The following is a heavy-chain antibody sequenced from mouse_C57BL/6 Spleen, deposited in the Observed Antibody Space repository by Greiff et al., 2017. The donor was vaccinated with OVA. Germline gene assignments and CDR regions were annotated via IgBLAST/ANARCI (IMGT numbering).Heavy chain of an antibody. CDR3: ARDYGSRGFDY. D-gene: IGHD1-1*01. Sequence: VQLQQPGAELVKPGASVKMSCKASGYTFTSYWITWVKQRPGQGLEWIGMIHPNSGSTNYNEKFKSKATLTVDKSSSTAYMQLSSLTSEDSAVYYCARDYGSRGFDYWGQGTTLTVSS. V-gene: IGHV1-64*01. CDR2: IHPNSGST. J-gene: IGHJ2*01. CDR1: GYTFTSYW.